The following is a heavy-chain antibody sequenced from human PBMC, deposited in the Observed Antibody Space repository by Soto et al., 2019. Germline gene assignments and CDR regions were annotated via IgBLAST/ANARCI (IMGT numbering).Heavy chain of an antibody. CDR1: GGSFSGYY. D-gene: IGHD6-19*01. Sequence: QVQLQQWGAGLLKPSETLSLTCAVYGGSFSGYYWSWIRQPPGKGLEWIGEINHSGSTNYNPSLKSRVTISVDTSKNQFSLKLSSVTAADTAVYYCASSSGWYGIDPWGQGTLVTVSS. J-gene: IGHJ5*02. V-gene: IGHV4-34*01. CDR2: INHSGST. CDR3: ASSSGWYGIDP.